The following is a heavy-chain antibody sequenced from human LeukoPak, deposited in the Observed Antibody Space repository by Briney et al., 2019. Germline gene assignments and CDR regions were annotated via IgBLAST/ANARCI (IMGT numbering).Heavy chain of an antibody. J-gene: IGHJ4*02. CDR1: GFTFSTYG. CDR3: ANDSWEVGATSEIDY. CDR2: IRYDGSNK. V-gene: IGHV3-30*02. Sequence: PGGSLRLSCAASGFTFSTYGMHWVRQAPGKGLEWVALIRYDGSNKCYADSVKGRFTISRDNSKHTLYLQINSLRAKDTPVYYCANDSWEVGATSEIDYWGQGTLGTVS. D-gene: IGHD1-26*01.